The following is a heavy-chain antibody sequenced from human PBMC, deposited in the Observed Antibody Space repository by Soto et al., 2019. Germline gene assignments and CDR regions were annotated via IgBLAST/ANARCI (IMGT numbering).Heavy chain of an antibody. Sequence: ASVKVSCKTSGYPFTGYGINWVLQAPGEGPEWMGWISAYNGKTSYTQKFQGRVTMTRNTSISTAYMELSSLRSDDTAVYYCASGQRLELRNRKGPLKSSCFDQWRQSTRVTVSP. D-gene: IGHD1-7*01. V-gene: IGHV1-8*01. J-gene: IGHJ5*02. CDR1: GYPFTGYG. CDR2: ISAYNGKT. CDR3: ASGQRLELRNRKGPLKSSCFDQ.